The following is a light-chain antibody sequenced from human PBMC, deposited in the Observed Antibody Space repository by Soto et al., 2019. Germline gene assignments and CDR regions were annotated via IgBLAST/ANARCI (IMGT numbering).Light chain of an antibody. J-gene: IGKJ1*01. V-gene: IGKV1-5*03. CDR1: QSIIKY. Sequence: DIQMTQSPSTLSASVGDRVTITCRASQSIIKYSAWYQQKPGKAPKLLIYEASNLENGVPSRFSGSGFGTEFTLTISSLQPDDFATHYCQQSRNYPLTFGQGTKVDIK. CDR3: QQSRNYPLT. CDR2: EAS.